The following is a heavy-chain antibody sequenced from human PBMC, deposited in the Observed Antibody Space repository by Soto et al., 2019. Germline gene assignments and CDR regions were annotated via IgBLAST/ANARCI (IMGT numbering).Heavy chain of an antibody. CDR1: GGTFTSYI. CDR2: IVPKFGTT. CDR3: ARGRDDRFGRHYFGLDV. Sequence: QVRLVQSGAEVKKPGSSVKVSCKGSGGTFTSYIITWVRHAPGQGLEWVGGIVPKFGTTNYAQKFQGRVTLTGDESSIIVYLELSNLRSEDTGVYYCARGRDDRFGRHYFGLDVWGQGTTVTVS. V-gene: IGHV1-69*12. J-gene: IGHJ6*02. D-gene: IGHD1-1*01.